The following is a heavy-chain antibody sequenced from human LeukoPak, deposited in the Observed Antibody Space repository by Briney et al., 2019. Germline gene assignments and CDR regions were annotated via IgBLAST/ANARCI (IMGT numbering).Heavy chain of an antibody. Sequence: KPGGSLRLSCTASGFIFSTHGMHWVRQPPGKGLEWIGEINHSGSTNYNPSLKSRVTISVDTSKNQFSLKLSSVTAADTAVYYCARGLGRQWLRPWGQGTLVTVSS. D-gene: IGHD6-19*01. CDR3: ARGLGRQWLRP. CDR2: INHSGST. CDR1: GFIFSTHG. V-gene: IGHV4-34*01. J-gene: IGHJ5*02.